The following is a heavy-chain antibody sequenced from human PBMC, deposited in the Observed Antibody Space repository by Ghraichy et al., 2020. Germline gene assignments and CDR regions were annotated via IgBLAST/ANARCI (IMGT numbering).Heavy chain of an antibody. CDR1: GITFTYFA. J-gene: IGHJ6*02. Sequence: GALRLSCAASGITFTYFAMTWVRQAPGKGLEWVSSITSSGGNTYYADSVKGRFTISRDNSKNTLFMQMNSLRAEDTAVYYCAAHHTPPRYCSSTSCYLGDYGMDVWGQGTTVTVSS. CDR2: ITSSGGNT. D-gene: IGHD2-2*01. CDR3: AAHHTPPRYCSSTSCYLGDYGMDV. V-gene: IGHV3-23*01.